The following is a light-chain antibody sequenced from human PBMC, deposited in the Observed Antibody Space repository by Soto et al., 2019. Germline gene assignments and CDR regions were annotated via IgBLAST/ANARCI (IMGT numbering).Light chain of an antibody. V-gene: IGLV1-40*01. CDR2: ANI. CDR3: QSYDSTLSARYG. CDR1: SSNIGAGDD. Sequence: QSVLTQPPSVSGAPGQRVTISCTGSSSNIGAGDDVHWYQQRPGAAPTLLISANINRPSGVPDRFSGSKSGTSASLAITGLQADDEGDYYCQSYDSTLSARYGFGTGTKLTVL. J-gene: IGLJ1*01.